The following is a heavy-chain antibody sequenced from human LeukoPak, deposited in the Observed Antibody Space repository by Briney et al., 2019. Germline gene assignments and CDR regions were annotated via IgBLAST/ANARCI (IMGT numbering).Heavy chain of an antibody. D-gene: IGHD3-22*01. CDR1: GGSISSYY. J-gene: IGHJ4*02. Sequence: PSETLSLTCTVSGGSISSYYWSWIRQPAGKGLEWIGRIYTSGSTNYNPSLKSRVTMSVDTSKNQFSLKVNSVTAADTAVYYCANLVVIPTSMRLEDYWGQGTLVTVSS. CDR2: IYTSGST. V-gene: IGHV4-4*07. CDR3: ANLVVIPTSMRLEDY.